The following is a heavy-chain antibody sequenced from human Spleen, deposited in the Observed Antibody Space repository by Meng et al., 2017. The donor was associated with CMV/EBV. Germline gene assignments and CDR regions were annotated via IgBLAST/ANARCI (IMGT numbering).Heavy chain of an antibody. V-gene: IGHV3-7*01. D-gene: IGHD2-2*02. CDR3: AGDGSCSTTTCYTPFVY. CDR1: EFTFSSYA. CDR2: IKQDGSEK. J-gene: IGHJ4*02. Sequence: GGSLRLSCAASEFTFSSYAMSWVRQAPGKGLEWVANIKQDGSEKYYVDSVKGRFTISRDNAKNSLYLQMNSLRAEDTAVYYCAGDGSCSTTTCYTPFVYWGQGTLVTVSS.